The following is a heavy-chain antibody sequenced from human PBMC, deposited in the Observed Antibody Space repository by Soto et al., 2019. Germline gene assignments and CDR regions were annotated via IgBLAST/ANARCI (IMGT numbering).Heavy chain of an antibody. Sequence: QVQLQESGPGLVKPSETLSLTCTVSGGSISSYYWSWIRQPPGKGLDGIGYIYYSGSTNYNPSLKSRVTISVDTSKNQFSLKLSSVTAADTAVYYCARSVGSSGWYEEGLWDYWGQGTLVTVSS. J-gene: IGHJ4*02. V-gene: IGHV4-59*01. CDR3: ARSVGSSGWYEEGLWDY. CDR1: GGSISSYY. D-gene: IGHD6-19*01. CDR2: IYYSGST.